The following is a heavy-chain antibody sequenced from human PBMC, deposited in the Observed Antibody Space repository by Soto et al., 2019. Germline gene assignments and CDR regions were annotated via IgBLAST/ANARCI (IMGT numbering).Heavy chain of an antibody. D-gene: IGHD5-18*01. CDR2: ISANGKTI. CDR1: GFTFSTYE. J-gene: IGHJ4*02. Sequence: EVQLVESGGGLIQPGGSLRLSCAASGFTFSTYEMNWVRQAPGKGLEWIAYISANGKTIYYADSVKGRFTISRDNAKHSLFLEIDSLRVDDTGVYYCAREKYIYGEFDYWGQGALVTVSS. V-gene: IGHV3-48*03. CDR3: AREKYIYGEFDY.